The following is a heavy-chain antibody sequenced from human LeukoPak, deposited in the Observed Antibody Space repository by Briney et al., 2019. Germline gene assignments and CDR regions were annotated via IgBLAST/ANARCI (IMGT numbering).Heavy chain of an antibody. Sequence: SETLSLTCTVSGYSISSGYYWSWIRQPPGKGLEWIGYIYYSGSTNYNPSLKSRVTISVDTSKNQFSLKLSSVTAADTAVYYCAREMVWFGELGFDYWGQGTLVTVSS. D-gene: IGHD3-10*01. CDR3: AREMVWFGELGFDY. CDR2: IYYSGST. CDR1: GYSISSGYY. V-gene: IGHV4-61*01. J-gene: IGHJ4*02.